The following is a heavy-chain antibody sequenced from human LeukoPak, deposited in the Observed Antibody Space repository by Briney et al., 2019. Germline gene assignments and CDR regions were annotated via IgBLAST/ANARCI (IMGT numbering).Heavy chain of an antibody. Sequence: PGGSLRLSCAASGFTFSSYAMSWVRQVPGKGLEWVSGISWNGGSTDYADSVKGRFTISRDNAKKSLYLQMNSLRAGDTALYHCARSRAGKITYFFNYWGQGTLVTVSS. V-gene: IGHV3-20*01. CDR3: ARSRAGKITYFFNY. D-gene: IGHD1-1*01. CDR2: ISWNGGST. CDR1: GFTFSSYA. J-gene: IGHJ4*02.